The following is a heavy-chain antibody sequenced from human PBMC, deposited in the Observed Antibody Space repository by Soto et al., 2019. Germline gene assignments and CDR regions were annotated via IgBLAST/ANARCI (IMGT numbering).Heavy chain of an antibody. CDR2: IIPIFGTA. Sequence: SVKVSCKASGGTFSSYAISWVRQAPGQGLEWMGGIIPIFGTANYAQKFQGRVTITADESTSTAYMELSSLRSEDTAVYYCARGPSNPYGDYVSWFDPWGQGTLVTVSS. CDR1: GGTFSSYA. D-gene: IGHD4-17*01. V-gene: IGHV1-69*13. CDR3: ARGPSNPYGDYVSWFDP. J-gene: IGHJ5*02.